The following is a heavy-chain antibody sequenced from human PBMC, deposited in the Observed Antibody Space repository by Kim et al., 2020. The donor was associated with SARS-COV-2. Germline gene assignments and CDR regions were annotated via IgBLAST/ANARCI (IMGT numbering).Heavy chain of an antibody. CDR1: GFTFSSYS. V-gene: IGHV3-21*01. CDR3: ARDGVLLWFGELSTGRYFDY. CDR2: ISSSSSYI. D-gene: IGHD3-10*01. J-gene: IGHJ4*02. Sequence: GGSLRLYCAASGFTFSSYSMNWVRQAPGKGLEWVSSISSSSSYIYYADAVKGRFTISRDNAKNSLYLQMNSLRAEDTAVYYCARDGVLLWFGELSTGRYFDYWGQGTLVTVSS.